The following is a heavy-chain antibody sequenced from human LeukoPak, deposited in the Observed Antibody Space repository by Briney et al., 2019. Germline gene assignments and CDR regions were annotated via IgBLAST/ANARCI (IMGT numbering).Heavy chain of an antibody. CDR2: IYSGGST. J-gene: IGHJ6*03. D-gene: IGHD6-13*01. Sequence: GGSLRLSCAASGFTVSSNYMSWVRQAPGKGLEWVSVIYSGGSTYYADSVKGRFTISRDNSKNTLYLQMNSLRAEDTAVYYCAREGSSWSNYYYYYYMDVWGKGTTVTISS. CDR1: GFTVSSNY. V-gene: IGHV3-66*01. CDR3: AREGSSWSNYYYYYYMDV.